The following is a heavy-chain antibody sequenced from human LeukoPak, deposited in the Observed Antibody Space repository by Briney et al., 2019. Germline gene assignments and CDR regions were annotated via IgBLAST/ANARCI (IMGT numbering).Heavy chain of an antibody. Sequence: ASVKVSCKASGYTFTTYGITWVRQAPGQGLEWMGWISAYNGNTNYAQKLQGRVTMTTDTSKSTAYMELRSLTSDDTAVYYCARAGKGDILTGYYFFDYWGQGTLVTVSS. V-gene: IGHV1-18*01. CDR2: ISAYNGNT. CDR3: ARAGKGDILTGYYFFDY. CDR1: GYTFTTYG. D-gene: IGHD3-9*01. J-gene: IGHJ4*02.